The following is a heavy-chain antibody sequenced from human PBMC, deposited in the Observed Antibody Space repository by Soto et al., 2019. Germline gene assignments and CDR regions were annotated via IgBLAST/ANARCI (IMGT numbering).Heavy chain of an antibody. CDR3: ARDRWFGELDWFDP. V-gene: IGHV4-59*01. CDR1: GGSFSGYY. CDR2: IYHSGST. J-gene: IGHJ5*02. Sequence: SETLSLTCAVYGGSFSGYYWSWIRQPPGKGLEWIGYIYHSGSTNYNPSLKSRVTISVDTSKNQFSLKLSSVTAADTAVYYCARDRWFGELDWFDPWGQGTLVTVSS. D-gene: IGHD3-10*01.